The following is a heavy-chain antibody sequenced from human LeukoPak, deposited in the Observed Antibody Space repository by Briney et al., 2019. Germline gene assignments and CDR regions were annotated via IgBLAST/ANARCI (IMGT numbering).Heavy chain of an antibody. V-gene: IGHV4-4*02. J-gene: IGHJ4*02. CDR1: GGSITNTNY. CDR2: VNLQGST. CDR3: AREGGPYRPLDY. Sequence: PSETLSLTCGVSGGSITNTNYWTWVRQPPGKGLEWIGEVNLQGSTNYNPSLMGRVAIAVDTSEDHISLQLTSVTAADTAVYYCAREGGPYRPLDYSGQGTLVTVSS.